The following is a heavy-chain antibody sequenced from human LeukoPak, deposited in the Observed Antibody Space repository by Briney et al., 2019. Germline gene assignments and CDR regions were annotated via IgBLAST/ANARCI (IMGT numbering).Heavy chain of an antibody. J-gene: IGHJ4*02. V-gene: IGHV3-7*01. CDR1: GFTFSTSW. Sequence: GGSLRLSCAASGFTFSTSWMSWVRQAPGKGLEGVANIKEDGSEKYYVDSVKGRFIISKDNAKNSVYLQMNSLRVEDTAVYYCARVIAARPGDYFDYWGQGSLVTVSS. D-gene: IGHD6-6*01. CDR2: IKEDGSEK. CDR3: ARVIAARPGDYFDY.